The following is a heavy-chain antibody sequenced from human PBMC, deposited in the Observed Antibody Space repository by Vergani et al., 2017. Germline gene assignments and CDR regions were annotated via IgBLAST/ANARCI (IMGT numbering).Heavy chain of an antibody. CDR2: IKSKTDGGTT. Sequence: EVQLVESGGGLVKPGGSLRLSCAASGFTFSNAWMSWVRQAPGKGLEWVGRIKSKTDGGTTDYAAPVKGRFTISRDDSKNTLYLQMNSLKTEDTAVYYCTPHSSGYSALGYWGQGTLVTVSS. CDR3: TPHSSGYSALGY. CDR1: GFTFSNAW. D-gene: IGHD3-22*01. V-gene: IGHV3-15*01. J-gene: IGHJ4*02.